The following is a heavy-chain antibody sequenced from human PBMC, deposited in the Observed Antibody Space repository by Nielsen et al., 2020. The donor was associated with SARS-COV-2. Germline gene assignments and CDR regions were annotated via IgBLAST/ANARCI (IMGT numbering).Heavy chain of an antibody. CDR2: IKQDGSEK. V-gene: IGHV3-7*01. Sequence: WIRQPPGKGLEWVANIKQDGSEKYYADSVKGRFTISRDNSKNTLYLQMNSLRAEGTAVYYCAKDGYSSGWSFYYYYYGMDVWGQGTTVTVSS. CDR3: AKDGYSSGWSFYYYYYGMDV. D-gene: IGHD6-19*01. J-gene: IGHJ6*02.